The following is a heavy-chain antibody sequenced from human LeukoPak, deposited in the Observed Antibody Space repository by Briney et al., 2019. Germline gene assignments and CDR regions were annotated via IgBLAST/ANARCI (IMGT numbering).Heavy chain of an antibody. J-gene: IGHJ5*02. CDR1: GGSISSYY. CDR3: ARATYDILTGYYWFDP. V-gene: IGHV4-59*01. Sequence: SETLSLTCTVSGGSISSYYWSWLRQPPGKGLEWLGYIYYSGSTNYNPSLKSRVTISVDTSKNQFSLKLSSVTAADTAVYYCARATYDILTGYYWFDPWGQGTLVTVSS. D-gene: IGHD3-9*01. CDR2: IYYSGST.